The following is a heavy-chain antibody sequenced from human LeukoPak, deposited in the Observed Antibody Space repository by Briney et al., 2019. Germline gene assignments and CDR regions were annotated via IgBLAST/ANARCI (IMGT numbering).Heavy chain of an antibody. J-gene: IGHJ5*02. Sequence: GGSLRLSCAASGFTFSSYRMNWIRQAPGKGLELVSSISSSSSYIYYADSVKGRFTSSRDNAKNSLNLQMNSLRAEDTAVYYCARSADYYDSSGYYGALDPWGPGTLVTVSS. V-gene: IGHV3-21*01. CDR3: ARSADYYDSSGYYGALDP. D-gene: IGHD3-22*01. CDR1: GFTFSSYR. CDR2: ISSSSSYI.